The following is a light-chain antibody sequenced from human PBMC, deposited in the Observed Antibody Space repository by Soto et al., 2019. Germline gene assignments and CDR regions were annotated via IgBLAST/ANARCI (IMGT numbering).Light chain of an antibody. V-gene: IGLV1-44*01. Sequence: QSVLTQPPSASGTPGQRVTISCSGSSSNIGSKTVNWYQQLPGTAPKLPIYSNNQRPSGVPARFSGSKSGTSASLAISGLQSEDEADYYCAAWDDSLNGVVFGGGTQLTVL. CDR2: SNN. CDR3: AAWDDSLNGVV. CDR1: SSNIGSKT. J-gene: IGLJ2*01.